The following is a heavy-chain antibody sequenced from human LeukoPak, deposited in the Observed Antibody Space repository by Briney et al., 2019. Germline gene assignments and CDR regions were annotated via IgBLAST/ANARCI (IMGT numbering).Heavy chain of an antibody. CDR3: AKEGFYCSGGSCYSFYYYYMDV. CDR2: INSDGSST. D-gene: IGHD2-15*01. CDR1: GFTLSSYW. J-gene: IGHJ6*03. Sequence: GGSLRLSCAASGFTLSSYWMHWVRQAPGKGLVWVSRINSDGSSTSYADSVKGRFTISRDNSKNTLYLQMNSPRAEDTAAYYCAKEGFYCSGGSCYSFYYYYMDVWGKGTTVTVSS. V-gene: IGHV3-74*01.